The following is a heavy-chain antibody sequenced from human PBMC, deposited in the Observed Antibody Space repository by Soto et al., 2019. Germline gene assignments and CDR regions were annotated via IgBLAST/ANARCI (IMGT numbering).Heavy chain of an antibody. J-gene: IGHJ4*02. D-gene: IGHD1-26*01. CDR2: IRRTDYGGTT. CDR1: GFTFGDYS. V-gene: IGHV3-49*04. Sequence: SLRLSFTASGFTFGDYSLSWVRQAPGKGLEWVGFIRRTDYGGTTDYAASVKGRFTISRDDSKSIAYLPMNSLRTEDTALYYRTRASSLDFDLWGQGTLVTVSS. CDR3: TRASSLDFDL.